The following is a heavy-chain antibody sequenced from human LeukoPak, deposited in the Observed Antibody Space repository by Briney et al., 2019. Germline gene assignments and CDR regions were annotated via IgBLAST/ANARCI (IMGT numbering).Heavy chain of an antibody. D-gene: IGHD3-22*01. CDR2: IKEDGSEK. J-gene: IGHJ4*02. Sequence: PGGSLRLSCAASGFTFSSYWMTWVRQAPGKGLEWVANIKEDGSEKYYVDSAKGRFTISRDNAKNSLYLQMNSLRAEDTAVYYCASGEDYDSSGYRYFDYWGQGTLVTVSS. CDR1: GFTFSSYW. V-gene: IGHV3-7*01. CDR3: ASGEDYDSSGYRYFDY.